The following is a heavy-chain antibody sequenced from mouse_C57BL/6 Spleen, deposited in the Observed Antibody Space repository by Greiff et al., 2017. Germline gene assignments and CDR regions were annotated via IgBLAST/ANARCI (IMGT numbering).Heavy chain of an antibody. J-gene: IGHJ4*01. CDR2: IYPGDGDT. CDR1: GYAFSSYW. Sequence: VQLQQSGAELVKPGASVKISCKASGYAFSSYWMNWVKQRPGKGLEWIGQIYPGDGDTNYNGKFKGKATLTADKSSSPAYMQLSSLTSEDSAVYFCARSTTVVAPAMDYWGQGTSVTVSS. D-gene: IGHD1-1*01. CDR3: ARSTTVVAPAMDY. V-gene: IGHV1-80*01.